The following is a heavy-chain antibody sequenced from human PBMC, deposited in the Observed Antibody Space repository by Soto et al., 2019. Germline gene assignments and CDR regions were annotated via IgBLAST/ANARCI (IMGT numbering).Heavy chain of an antibody. D-gene: IGHD1-1*01. V-gene: IGHV3-48*01. CDR1: GFTFSNYN. Sequence: PGGSLRLSCAASGFTFSNYNMMWVRQAPGKGLEWVSYISSRSTIYFADSVKGRFTISRDNAKNSVFLQMDSLRGDDTAVYYCTTSLSHSGPGWGQLCAFWGQGTLVIVSS. CDR3: TTSLSHSGPGWGQLCAF. J-gene: IGHJ4*02. CDR2: ISSRSTI.